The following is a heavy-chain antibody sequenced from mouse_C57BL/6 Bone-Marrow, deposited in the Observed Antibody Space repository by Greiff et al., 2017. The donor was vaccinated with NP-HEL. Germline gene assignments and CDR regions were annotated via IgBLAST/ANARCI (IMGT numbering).Heavy chain of an antibody. V-gene: IGHV1-80*01. D-gene: IGHD1-1*01. CDR3: ARSHYCGSSRYWFAY. CDR1: GYAFSSYW. J-gene: IGHJ3*01. CDR2: IYPGDGDT. Sequence: QVQLQQSGAELVKPGASVKISCKASGYAFSSYWMNWVKQRPGKGLEWIGQIYPGDGDTNYNGKFKGKATLTADKSSSTAYMQLSSLTSEDSAVYFCARSHYCGSSRYWFAYWGQGTLVTVSA.